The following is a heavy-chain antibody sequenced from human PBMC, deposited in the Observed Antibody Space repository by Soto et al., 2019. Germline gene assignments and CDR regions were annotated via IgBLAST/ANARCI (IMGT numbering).Heavy chain of an antibody. J-gene: IGHJ6*02. CDR1: GFTFSXYA. Sequence: GGSLRLSCAASGFTFSXYAMSWVRQAPGKGLEWVSAISGSGGSTYYADSVKGRLTISRDNSKNTLYLQMNSLRAEDTAVYYCAKGTNYYYGMDVWGQGTTVTVSS. CDR3: AKGTNYYYGMDV. CDR2: ISGSGGST. V-gene: IGHV3-23*01.